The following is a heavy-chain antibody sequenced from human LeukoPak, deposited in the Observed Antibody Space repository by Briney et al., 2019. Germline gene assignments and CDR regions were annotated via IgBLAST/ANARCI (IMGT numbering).Heavy chain of an antibody. CDR3: ARDMRGPRGYFDY. J-gene: IGHJ4*02. CDR1: GFTFSSYA. Sequence: GGSLRLSCAASGFTFSSYAMHWVRQAPGKGLEWVAVISYDGSNKYYADSVKGRFTISRDNSKNMLYLQMNSLRAEDTAVYYCARDMRGPRGYFDYWGQGTLVTVSS. V-gene: IGHV3-30-3*01. CDR2: ISYDGSNK. D-gene: IGHD3-10*01.